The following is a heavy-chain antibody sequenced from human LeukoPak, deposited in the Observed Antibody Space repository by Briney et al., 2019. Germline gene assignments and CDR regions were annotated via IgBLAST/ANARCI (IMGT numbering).Heavy chain of an antibody. V-gene: IGHV3-9*01. D-gene: IGHD1-1*01. CDR2: ISWNSVSI. CDR3: AKDMGDNWKDLWFDP. Sequence: PGGSLRLSCAASGFTFDDYAMHWVRQPPGKGLEWVSGISWNSVSIAYVDFVKGRFTISRDNAKNSLYLQMNSLSAEDTALYYCAKDMGDNWKDLWFDPWGQGTLVAVSS. CDR1: GFTFDDYA. J-gene: IGHJ5*02.